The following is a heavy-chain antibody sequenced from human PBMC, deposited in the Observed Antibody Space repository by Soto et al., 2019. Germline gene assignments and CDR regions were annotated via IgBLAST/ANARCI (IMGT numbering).Heavy chain of an antibody. J-gene: IGHJ4*02. CDR1: GDTFNFYS. V-gene: IGHV1-69*04. CDR2: VNPILSMS. CDR3: ATSYGSGYRAFDF. Sequence: QVQLVQSGAEAKRTGSSVKVSCKASGDTFNFYSINWVRQAPGLGLEWMGRVNPILSMSNYAQRFQGRVTMTADKSTSTAYMELSGLRSEDTAIYYCATSYGSGYRAFDFWGQGALVTVSS. D-gene: IGHD3-10*01.